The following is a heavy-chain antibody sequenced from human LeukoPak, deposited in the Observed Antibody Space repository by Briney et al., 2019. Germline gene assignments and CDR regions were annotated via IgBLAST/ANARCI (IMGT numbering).Heavy chain of an antibody. CDR1: GLTFSSYA. CDR2: ISGSGGNT. D-gene: IGHD3-10*01. J-gene: IGHJ4*02. CDR3: ARGKFGDPLNY. Sequence: PGGTLRLSCAASGLTFSSYAMNWVRQAPGKGLEWVSAISGSGGNTYYADSVKGRFTISKDNSKNTVDLLMNNVKAEDTALYYCARGKFGDPLNYWGQGTLVTVSS. V-gene: IGHV3-23*01.